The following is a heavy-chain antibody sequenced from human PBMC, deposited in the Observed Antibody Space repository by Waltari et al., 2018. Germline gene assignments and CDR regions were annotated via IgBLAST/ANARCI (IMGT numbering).Heavy chain of an antibody. V-gene: IGHV1-69*01. D-gene: IGHD3-10*02. J-gene: IGHJ5*02. CDR1: GYSFTSYW. Sequence: VQLVQSGAEVKKPGESLKISCKGSGYSFTSYWIGWVRQAPGQGLGWMGGIIPIFGTATYAQKFQGRVMITTDESTSTAYMELSSLRSEDTAVYYCARGFSDPLFFDPWGQGTLVTVSS. CDR2: IIPIFGTA. CDR3: ARGFSDPLFFDP.